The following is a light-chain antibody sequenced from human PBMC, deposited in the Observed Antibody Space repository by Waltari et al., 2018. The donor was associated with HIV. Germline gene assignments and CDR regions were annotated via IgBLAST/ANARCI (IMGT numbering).Light chain of an antibody. J-gene: IGKJ2*01. V-gene: IGKV1-39*01. CDR1: QTITSY. Sequence: DIQMTQFPSSLSASVGDRVTITCRASQTITSYLNWYQQKPGKAPKLLIYGTSNLQSGVSSRFSGSGSGADFTLTIRSAQPEDFATYYCHQSYSTPYTFGQGPDWRSN. CDR3: HQSYSTPYT. CDR2: GTS.